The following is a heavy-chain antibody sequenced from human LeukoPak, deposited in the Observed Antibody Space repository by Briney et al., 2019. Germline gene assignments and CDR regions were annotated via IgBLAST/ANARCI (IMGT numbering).Heavy chain of an antibody. V-gene: IGHV4-34*01. D-gene: IGHD6-19*01. CDR1: GVPFSNYY. CDR2: INHSGDT. Sequence: SETLSLTCAVSGVPFSNYYWSWVRQSPRQGLEWIGEINHSGDTNYNPSLKSRVTMTIDTSKNQFSLILTSVTVADAGVYYCTRAVAGHPDWGQGTLVTVSS. J-gene: IGHJ4*02. CDR3: TRAVAGHPD.